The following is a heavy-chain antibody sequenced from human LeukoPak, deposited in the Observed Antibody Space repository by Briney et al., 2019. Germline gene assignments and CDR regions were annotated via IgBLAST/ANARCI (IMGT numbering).Heavy chain of an antibody. CDR3: ARGSQQPYYYYYYMDV. D-gene: IGHD6-13*01. Sequence: SETLSLTCTVSGGSIGSYYWSWIRQPAGKGLEWIGRIYTSGSTNYNPSLKSRVTMSVDTSKNQFSLKLSSVTAADTAVYYCARGSQQPYYYYYYMDVWGKGTTVTVSS. V-gene: IGHV4-4*07. CDR1: GGSIGSYY. J-gene: IGHJ6*03. CDR2: IYTSGST.